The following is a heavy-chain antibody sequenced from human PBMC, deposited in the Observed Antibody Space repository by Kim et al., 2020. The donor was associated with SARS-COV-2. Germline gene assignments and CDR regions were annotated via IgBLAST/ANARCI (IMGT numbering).Heavy chain of an antibody. D-gene: IGHD6-19*01. CDR1: GYSFTSYW. CDR3: ARRVAVAGLTFDY. CDR2: IYPGDSDS. Sequence: GESLKISCKGSGYSFTSYWIGWVRQMPGKGPEWMGMIYPGDSDSRYSPSFQGQVTISADRSISTAYLQWSSLKASDSAIYYCARRVAVAGLTFDYWGQGT. V-gene: IGHV5-51*01. J-gene: IGHJ4*02.